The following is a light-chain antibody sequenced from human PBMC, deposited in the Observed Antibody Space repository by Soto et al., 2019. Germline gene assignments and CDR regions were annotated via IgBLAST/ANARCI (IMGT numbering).Light chain of an antibody. Sequence: EIVLTQSPGTLSLSPGERATLSCRASQSVSSSYLAWYQQKPGQAPRLLIYGASSSATGIPDRFSGSGSGTHFTLTISRPEPEDFTVYYCQQYGSSPYTFGQGTKLEI. J-gene: IGKJ2*01. CDR1: QSVSSSY. CDR2: GAS. V-gene: IGKV3-20*01. CDR3: QQYGSSPYT.